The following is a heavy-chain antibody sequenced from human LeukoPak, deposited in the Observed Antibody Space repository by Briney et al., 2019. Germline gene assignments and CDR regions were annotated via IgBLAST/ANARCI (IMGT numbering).Heavy chain of an antibody. CDR2: IYTSGTT. D-gene: IGHD3-22*01. J-gene: IGHJ4*01. CDR1: GYSISSGYY. CDR3: ARANYDGSDY. Sequence: SETLSLTCAVSGYSISSGYYWSWIRQPAGKGLEWIGRIYTSGTTNYNPSLKSRITMSVDTSKNQFSLKMRSVTAADTAVYYCARANYDGSDYWGHGTLVTVSS. V-gene: IGHV4-4*07.